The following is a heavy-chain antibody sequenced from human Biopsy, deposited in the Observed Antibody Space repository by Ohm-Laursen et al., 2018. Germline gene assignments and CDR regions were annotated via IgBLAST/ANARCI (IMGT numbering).Heavy chain of an antibody. J-gene: IGHJ6*02. CDR2: ISYDQITK. Sequence: SLRLSCTATGFTFRTYGMHWVRLAPGKGLEWVAVISYDQITKHYADSVRGRFTISRDNSKNTLYLQVNSLRAKDTAVYYCAKDLSVYYYYGIDVWGQGTTVTVSS. V-gene: IGHV3-30*18. D-gene: IGHD5/OR15-5a*01. CDR3: AKDLSVYYYYGIDV. CDR1: GFTFRTYG.